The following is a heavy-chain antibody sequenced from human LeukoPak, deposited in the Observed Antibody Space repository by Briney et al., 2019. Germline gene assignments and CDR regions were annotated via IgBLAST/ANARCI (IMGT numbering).Heavy chain of an antibody. V-gene: IGHV3-7*01. CDR3: ARDDGFSCYSY. CDR2: ISLDGSEK. Sequence: GGSLRLSCAASGFTFSSYWMTWVRQAPGKGLEWVANISLDGSEKYYVDSVEGRFTISRDNAKNSLYLQMNSLTVEDTAVYYCARDDGFSCYSYWGQGTLVTVSS. CDR1: GFTFSSYW. D-gene: IGHD3/OR15-3a*01. J-gene: IGHJ4*02.